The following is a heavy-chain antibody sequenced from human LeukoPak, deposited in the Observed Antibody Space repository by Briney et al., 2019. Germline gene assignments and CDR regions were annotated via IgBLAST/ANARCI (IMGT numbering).Heavy chain of an antibody. J-gene: IGHJ3*02. D-gene: IGHD3-22*01. Sequence: PGGSLRLSCAASGFTFSSYAMSWVRQAPGKGLERVSAISGSGGSTYYADSVKGRFTISRDNSKNTLYLQMNSLRAEDTAVYYCAKVPRSSGYSRGYAFDIWGQGTMVTVSS. CDR3: AKVPRSSGYSRGYAFDI. CDR1: GFTFSSYA. CDR2: ISGSGGST. V-gene: IGHV3-23*01.